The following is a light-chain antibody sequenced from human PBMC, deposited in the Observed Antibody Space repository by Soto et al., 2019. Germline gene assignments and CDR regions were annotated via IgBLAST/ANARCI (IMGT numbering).Light chain of an antibody. CDR1: TSNIGSNP. J-gene: IGLJ2*01. CDR3: AAWDDSLNGPV. Sequence: QSVLTQPPSASGTPGQRVTISCSGSTSNIGSNPVNWYQQLPGTAPKLLIYTNNQRPSGVPDRFSGSKYGTSASLAISGLQSGDEADYYCAAWDDSLNGPVFGGGTQLTVL. V-gene: IGLV1-44*01. CDR2: TNN.